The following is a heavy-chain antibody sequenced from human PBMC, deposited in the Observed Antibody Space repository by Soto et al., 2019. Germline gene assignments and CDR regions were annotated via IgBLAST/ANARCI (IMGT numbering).Heavy chain of an antibody. J-gene: IGHJ4*02. CDR2: IYSAGST. V-gene: IGHV3-53*01. CDR3: GSATMKVVSPSVLDY. Sequence: GGSLRLSCAASGFTVSGNYMSWVRQAPGKGLEWVSVIYSAGSTYYADSVKGRFTISRDNSHNTLYLQMNSLRAEDTAVYYCGSATMKVVSPSVLDYWGQGTMVTVSS. CDR1: GFTVSGNY. D-gene: IGHD3-22*01.